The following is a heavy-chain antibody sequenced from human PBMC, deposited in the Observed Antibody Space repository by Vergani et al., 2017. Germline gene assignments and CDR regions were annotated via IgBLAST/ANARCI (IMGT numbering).Heavy chain of an antibody. D-gene: IGHD1/OR15-1a*01. CDR2: IIPIFGTA. CDR3: ARGEQPDYYYYYGMDV. V-gene: IGHV1-69*18. Sequence: QVQLVQSGAEVKKPGSSVKVSCKASGGTFSSYAISWVRQAPGQGLEWMGRIIPIFGTANYAQKFQGRVTITADESTSTAYMELSSLRAEDTAVYYCARGEQPDYYYYYGMDVWGQGTTVTVSS. J-gene: IGHJ6*02. CDR1: GGTFSSYA.